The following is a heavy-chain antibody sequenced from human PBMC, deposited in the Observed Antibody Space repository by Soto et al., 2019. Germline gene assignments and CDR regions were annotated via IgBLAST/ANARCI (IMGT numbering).Heavy chain of an antibody. Sequence: QVKLVESGGGVVQPGNSLSLSCAASGFTFNTYGIHWVRQAPGKGLEWVAMISYHGTAQYYADSVRGRFTISRDNSKSTVYLQMNSLRHEDTSVYHCAKDLYGSGWYNHFDPWGQGTLVTVSS. CDR1: GFTFNTYG. CDR3: AKDLYGSGWYNHFDP. D-gene: IGHD6-19*01. V-gene: IGHV3-30*18. CDR2: ISYHGTAQ. J-gene: IGHJ5*02.